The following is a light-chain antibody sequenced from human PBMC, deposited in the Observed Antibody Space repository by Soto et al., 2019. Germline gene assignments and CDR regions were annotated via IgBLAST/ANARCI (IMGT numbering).Light chain of an antibody. Sequence: AIQLTQSPSSLSASVGDRVSITCRASQGIENNLGWFQEKPGKAPNLLIYAASTLHTGVPSRFSGSGSGTDFTLTISSLQPEDFAVYYCLQNHNYPRTFGQGTKLEIK. CDR3: LQNHNYPRT. CDR2: AAS. J-gene: IGKJ2*01. V-gene: IGKV1-6*01. CDR1: QGIENN.